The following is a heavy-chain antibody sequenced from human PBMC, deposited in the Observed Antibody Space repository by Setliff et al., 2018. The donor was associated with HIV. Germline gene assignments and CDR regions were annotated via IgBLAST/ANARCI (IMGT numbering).Heavy chain of an antibody. CDR2: IIPIFGTA. CDR3: AYDSSGYYLSFDY. D-gene: IGHD3-22*01. V-gene: IGHV1-69*13. J-gene: IGHJ4*02. CDR1: GVTFTSYT. Sequence: SVKVSCKASGVTFTSYTSSWVRQAPGQGLEWMGGIIPIFGTANYAQKFQGRVTITADESTSTAYMELSSLRSEDTAVYYCAYDSSGYYLSFDYWGQGTLVTVSS.